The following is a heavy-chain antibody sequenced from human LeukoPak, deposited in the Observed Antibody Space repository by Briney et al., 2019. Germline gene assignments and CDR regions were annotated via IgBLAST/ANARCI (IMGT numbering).Heavy chain of an antibody. CDR1: GLTFSRYW. D-gene: IGHD2-8*02. V-gene: IGHV3-7*01. J-gene: IGHJ6*03. Sequence: HGGSLRLSCAASGLTFSRYWMTWFRQAPGKGLEWVANIKQDGSEKYYVDSVKGRFTISRDNADRSLYLQMTSLRVEDTAVYFCASRYCTGVNCFAASYMCMDVWGKGTTVTVSS. CDR3: ASRYCTGVNCFAASYMCMDV. CDR2: IKQDGSEK.